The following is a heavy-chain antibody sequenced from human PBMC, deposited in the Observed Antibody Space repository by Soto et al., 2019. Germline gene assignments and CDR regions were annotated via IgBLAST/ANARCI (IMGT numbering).Heavy chain of an antibody. V-gene: IGHV1-46*01. Sequence: QVQLVQSGAEVKKPGASVKLSCKAYGYTLTRNHMHWVRQAPGQGLEWMGIINPNDGGTGYAQKFQGRVTMTRDTSTSRVYMEVSTLRSEDTAVYYCARVSSQAFDIWGQGTMVTVSS. CDR1: GYTLTRNH. J-gene: IGHJ3*02. D-gene: IGHD6-13*01. CDR2: INPNDGGT. CDR3: ARVSSQAFDI.